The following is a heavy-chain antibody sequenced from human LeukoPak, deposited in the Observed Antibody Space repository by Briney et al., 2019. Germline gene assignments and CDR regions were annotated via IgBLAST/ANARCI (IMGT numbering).Heavy chain of an antibody. D-gene: IGHD3-3*01. Sequence: GGSLKLSCAASGFTFSGSAMHWVRQASGKGLEWVGHIGNKDSNYATEYAASLRGRFTISRDDSKDTAYLQVNSLKTEDTAVYYCAGNYDSWTGLNYWGQGTLVTVSS. J-gene: IGHJ4*02. CDR3: AGNYDSWTGLNY. V-gene: IGHV3-73*01. CDR1: GFTFSGSA. CDR2: IGNKDSNYAT.